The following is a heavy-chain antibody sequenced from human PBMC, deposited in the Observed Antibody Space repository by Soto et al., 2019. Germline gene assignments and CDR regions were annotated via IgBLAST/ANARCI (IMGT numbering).Heavy chain of an antibody. J-gene: IGHJ4*02. Sequence: LILSCAASGFGFSTYAMNWVRQAPGKGLEWVSAISGSGDSTYYADSVKGRFTISRDNSKNTLYLQMNSLRAEDTAVYYCAQPRFNYDNSGYYFFHYWGQGALVTVSS. V-gene: IGHV3-23*01. D-gene: IGHD3-22*01. CDR2: ISGSGDST. CDR3: AQPRFNYDNSGYYFFHY. CDR1: GFGFSTYA.